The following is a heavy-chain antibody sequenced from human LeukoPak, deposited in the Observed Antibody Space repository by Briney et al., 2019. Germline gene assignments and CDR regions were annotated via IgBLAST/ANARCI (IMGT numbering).Heavy chain of an antibody. J-gene: IGHJ4*02. CDR3: ARGQSRRYYDSSGYSN. Sequence: GASVKVSCKASGYTFTSYDINWVRQATRQGLEWMGWMNPNSGNTGYAQKFQGRVTITRNTSISTAYMELSSLRSEDTAVYYCARGQSRRYYDSSGYSNWGQGTLVTVSS. D-gene: IGHD3-22*01. CDR2: MNPNSGNT. CDR1: GYTFTSYD. V-gene: IGHV1-8*03.